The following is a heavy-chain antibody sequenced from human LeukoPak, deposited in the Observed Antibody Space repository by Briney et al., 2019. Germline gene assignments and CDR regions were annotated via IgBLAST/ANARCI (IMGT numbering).Heavy chain of an antibody. Sequence: SVKVSCKASGGTFSSYAISWVRQAPGQGLEWMGRIIPILGIANYAQKFQGRVTITADKSTSTAYMELRSLRSDDTAVYYCALIPYCTTITCYYFDYWGQGTLVTVSS. CDR2: IIPILGIA. CDR1: GGTFSSYA. J-gene: IGHJ4*02. V-gene: IGHV1-69*04. D-gene: IGHD2-8*01. CDR3: ALIPYCTTITCYYFDY.